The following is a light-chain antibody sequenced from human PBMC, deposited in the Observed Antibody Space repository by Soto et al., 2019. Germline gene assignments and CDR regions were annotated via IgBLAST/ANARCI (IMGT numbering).Light chain of an antibody. CDR2: GAS. J-gene: IGKJ1*01. V-gene: IGKV3-15*01. CDR3: QQYNNWRT. Sequence: EIVMTQSPATLSVSPGERATLSCRASQSVSSSLAWYQQKPGQAPRLLIYGASTRATGNPARFSGSGSGTEFTLTISSLQYEDFAVYYCQQYNNWRTFGQWTKVEI. CDR1: QSVSSS.